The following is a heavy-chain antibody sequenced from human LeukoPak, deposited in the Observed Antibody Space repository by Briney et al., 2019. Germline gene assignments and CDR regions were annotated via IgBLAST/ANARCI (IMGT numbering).Heavy chain of an antibody. CDR2: INQDGSEK. Sequence: GGSLRLSCAASGFTFSSYWMSWVHQAPGKGLEWVANINQDGSEKYYVDSVRGRFTISRDNAKNSLCLQMDSLRAEDTAVYYCARVRVGTTNYFDYWGQGTLVTVSS. CDR1: GFTFSSYW. V-gene: IGHV3-7*04. J-gene: IGHJ4*02. D-gene: IGHD1-26*01. CDR3: ARVRVGTTNYFDY.